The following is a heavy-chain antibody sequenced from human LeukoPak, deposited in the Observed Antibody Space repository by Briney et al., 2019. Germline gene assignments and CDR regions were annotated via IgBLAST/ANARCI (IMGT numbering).Heavy chain of an antibody. Sequence: ASVKVSCKASGYTFTGYYMHWVRQAPGQGLDWMGWINPNSGGTNYAQKFQGRVTMTRDTSISTAYMELRRLRSDDTAVYYCARHDSSNWPLDYWGQGTLVTVSS. CDR1: GYTFTGYY. D-gene: IGHD6-13*01. CDR2: INPNSGGT. J-gene: IGHJ4*02. CDR3: ARHDSSNWPLDY. V-gene: IGHV1-2*02.